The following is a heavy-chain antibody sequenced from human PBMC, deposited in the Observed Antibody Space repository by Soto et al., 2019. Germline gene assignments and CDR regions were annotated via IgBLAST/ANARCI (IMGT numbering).Heavy chain of an antibody. J-gene: IGHJ6*02. D-gene: IGHD6-13*01. CDR2: ISSSGSTI. CDR3: ARDLGYSSSWYSLGYYYGMDV. Sequence: QVQLVESGGGLVKPGGSLRLSCAASGFTFSDYYMSWIRQAPGKGLEWVSYISSSGSTIYYADSVKGRFTISRDNAKNSLYLHMNSLRAEDTAVYYCARDLGYSSSWYSLGYYYGMDVWGQGTTVTVSS. CDR1: GFTFSDYY. V-gene: IGHV3-11*01.